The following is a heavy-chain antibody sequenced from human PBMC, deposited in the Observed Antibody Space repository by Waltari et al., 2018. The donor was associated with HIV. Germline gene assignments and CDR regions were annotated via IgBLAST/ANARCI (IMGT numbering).Heavy chain of an antibody. D-gene: IGHD3-3*01. J-gene: IGHJ1*01. CDR2: INAGDGNT. Sequence: QVQLVQSGTAVKTPGASVKVSCKTSGYNFINYAIHWVRQAPGQRLEWVGWINAGDGNTKYSQKLQGRVTITSDTSASTVYMELTSLRAEDTAVYYCAKVGRDFYKIWSGEELEHWGQGTLVTVSS. CDR3: AKVGRDFYKIWSGEELEH. V-gene: IGHV1-3*01. CDR1: GYNFINYA.